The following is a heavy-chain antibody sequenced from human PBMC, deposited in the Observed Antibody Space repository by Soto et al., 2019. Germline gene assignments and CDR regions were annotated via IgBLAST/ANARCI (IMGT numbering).Heavy chain of an antibody. CDR3: ARGGVSTRTFDY. V-gene: IGHV5-51*01. D-gene: IGHD3-3*01. CDR1: GYNFAGYW. CDR2: IYPSDSDT. Sequence: PGESLKISCKGSGYNFAGYWIAWVRQMPGKGLELMGVIYPSDSDTRYRPSFQGQVTISADKSISSAYLQWSSLRASDTAMYYCARGGVSTRTFDYWGQGTPVTVSS. J-gene: IGHJ4*02.